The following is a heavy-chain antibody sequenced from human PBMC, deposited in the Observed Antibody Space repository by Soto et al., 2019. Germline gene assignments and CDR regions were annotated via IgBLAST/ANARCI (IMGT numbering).Heavy chain of an antibody. CDR1: GASLSSGGYY. V-gene: IGHV4-31*03. Sequence: PSETLSLTCPVSGASLSSGGYYWTWLRQSPGKGLEWIGYIYYSGSTYYNPSLESRVAISLDTSRSQFSLTLHSVTAADTAIYYCARDRHNNFFDPWGQGTLVTVSS. CDR2: IYYSGST. D-gene: IGHD6-6*01. J-gene: IGHJ5*02. CDR3: ARDRHNNFFDP.